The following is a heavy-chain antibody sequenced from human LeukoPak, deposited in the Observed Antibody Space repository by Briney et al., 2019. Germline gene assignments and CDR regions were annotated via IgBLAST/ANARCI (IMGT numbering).Heavy chain of an antibody. V-gene: IGHV3-7*01. J-gene: IGHJ4*02. CDR1: GFTFSTYW. D-gene: IGHD1-1*01. Sequence: GGSLRLSCAASGFTFSTYWMSWVRQAPGKGLEWVANIKQDGSEKYYVDSVKGRFTISRDNAKNSVYLQMNSLRAEDTAVYYCARDRTGTTGGRLDYWGQGTLVTVSS. CDR2: IKQDGSEK. CDR3: ARDRTGTTGGRLDY.